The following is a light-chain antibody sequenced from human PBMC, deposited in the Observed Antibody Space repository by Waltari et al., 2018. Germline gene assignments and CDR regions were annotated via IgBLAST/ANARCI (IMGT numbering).Light chain of an antibody. CDR1: QSLVHRDGNTH. CDR3: MHGTHWPYT. V-gene: IGKV2-30*02. J-gene: IGKJ2*01. Sequence: DVVMTQSPLSLPVTLGQAASISCKSSQSLVHRDGNTHLTWFQQRPGQSPRRLIYRVFNRDSGVPDRFSGSGSGTDFTLKISRVEAEDVGVYYCMHGTHWPYTFGQGTKLDIK. CDR2: RVF.